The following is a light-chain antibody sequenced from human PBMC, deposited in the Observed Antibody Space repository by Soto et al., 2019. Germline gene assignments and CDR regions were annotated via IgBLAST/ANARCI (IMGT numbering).Light chain of an antibody. J-gene: IGKJ5*01. Sequence: EIVMTQSPPTLSVSPGERATPSCRASQRISTNVAWYQHKPGQAPRLLIYSAPSRATGIPDRFSGSGSGTDFTLTISRLEPEDFAVYYCQQYGSSPITFGQGTRLEIK. CDR1: QRISTN. V-gene: IGKV3-20*01. CDR3: QQYGSSPIT. CDR2: SAP.